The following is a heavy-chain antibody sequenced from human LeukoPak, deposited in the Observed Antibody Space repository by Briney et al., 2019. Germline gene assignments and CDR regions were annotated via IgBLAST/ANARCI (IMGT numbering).Heavy chain of an antibody. CDR3: ATGRCGGDCYVSWFDP. J-gene: IGHJ5*01. V-gene: IGHV1-69-2*01. CDR1: GYTFTDYY. CDR2: VDPEDGET. Sequence: ASVKVSCKVSGYTFTDYYMHWVQQAPGKGLEWMGLVDPEDGETIYAEKFQGRVTITADTSTDTAYMELSSLRSEDTAVYYCATGRCGGDCYVSWFDPWGQGTLVTVSS. D-gene: IGHD2-21*01.